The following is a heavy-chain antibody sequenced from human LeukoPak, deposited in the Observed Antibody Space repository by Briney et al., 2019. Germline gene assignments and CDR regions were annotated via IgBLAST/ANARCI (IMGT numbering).Heavy chain of an antibody. J-gene: IGHJ4*02. D-gene: IGHD5-12*01. V-gene: IGHV3-21*01. CDR1: GFTFSSYS. CDR2: ISSSSSYI. CDR3: ARGMVAAIFDY. Sequence: GGSLRLSCAASGFTFSSYSMNWVRQAPGEGLEWVSSISSSSSYIYYADSVKGRFTISRDNAKNSLYLQMNSLRAEDTAVYYCARGMVAAIFDYWGQGTLVTVSS.